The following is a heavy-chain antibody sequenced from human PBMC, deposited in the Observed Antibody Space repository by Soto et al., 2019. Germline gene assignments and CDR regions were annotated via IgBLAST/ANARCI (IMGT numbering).Heavy chain of an antibody. D-gene: IGHD1-26*01. CDR2: IYPGDSDT. Sequence: LGESLKISCKGSGYSFTSNWIGWVRQMPGKGLEWMGIIYPGDSDTRYSPSFQGQVTISADKSISTAFLQWSSLKASDTAMYYCARRQNNGNSRAFDYWGQGTLVTVSS. CDR3: ARRQNNGNSRAFDY. J-gene: IGHJ4*02. CDR1: GYSFTSNW. V-gene: IGHV5-51*01.